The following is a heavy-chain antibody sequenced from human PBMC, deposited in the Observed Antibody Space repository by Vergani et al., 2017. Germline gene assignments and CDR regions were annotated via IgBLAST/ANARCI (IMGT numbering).Heavy chain of an antibody. CDR2: ISGSGGST. D-gene: IGHD3-10*01. CDR3: AKTKKVMGFGEFTSAHSMDV. Sequence: EVQLVESGGGLVKPGGSLRLSCAASGFTFSSYSMNWVRQAPGKGLEWVSAISGSGGSTYYADSVKGRFTISRDNSKNTLYMQMNSLRAADTAVYYCAKTKKVMGFGEFTSAHSMDVWGQGSTVTVSS. J-gene: IGHJ6*02. V-gene: IGHV3-23*04. CDR1: GFTFSSYS.